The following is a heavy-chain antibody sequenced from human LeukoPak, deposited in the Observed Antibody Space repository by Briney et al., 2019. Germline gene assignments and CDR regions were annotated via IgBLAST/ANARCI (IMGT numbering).Heavy chain of an antibody. V-gene: IGHV4-61*05. CDR2: IYYSGST. J-gene: IGHJ6*03. CDR1: GGSISSSSYY. D-gene: IGHD4-17*01. CDR3: ARVATVTPYYYYYMDV. Sequence: SETLSLTCTVSGGSISSSSYYWGWIRQPPGKGLEWIGYIYYSGSTNYNPSLKSRVTISVDTSKNQFSLKLSSVTAADTAVYYCARVATVTPYYYYYMDVWGKGTTVTVSS.